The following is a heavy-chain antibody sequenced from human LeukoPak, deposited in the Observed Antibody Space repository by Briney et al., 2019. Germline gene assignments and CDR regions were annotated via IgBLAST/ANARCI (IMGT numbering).Heavy chain of an antibody. D-gene: IGHD6-13*01. Sequence: GGYLRLSCAASGFTFSNYNMNWVRQATGKGLEWLSSISSTSIYIYYADSVKGRYTISRENAKNSLYLQMNSLRAEDTAVYYCVRDSGGIPDYWGQGTLVTVSS. CDR2: ISSTSIYI. J-gene: IGHJ4*02. V-gene: IGHV3-21*01. CDR3: VRDSGGIPDY. CDR1: GFTFSNYN.